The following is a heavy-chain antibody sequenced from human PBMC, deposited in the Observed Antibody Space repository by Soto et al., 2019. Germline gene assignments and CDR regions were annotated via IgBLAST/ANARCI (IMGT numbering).Heavy chain of an antibody. J-gene: IGHJ6*02. V-gene: IGHV1-69*13. CDR1: GGTFSSYA. Sequence: SVKVSCKASGGTFSSYAISWVRQAPGQGLEWMGGIIPIFGAANYAQKFQGRVTITADESTSTAYMELSSLRSEDTAVYYCARAGGSSWDYYYYGMDVWGQGTTVTVSS. D-gene: IGHD6-13*01. CDR2: IIPIFGAA. CDR3: ARAGGSSWDYYYYGMDV.